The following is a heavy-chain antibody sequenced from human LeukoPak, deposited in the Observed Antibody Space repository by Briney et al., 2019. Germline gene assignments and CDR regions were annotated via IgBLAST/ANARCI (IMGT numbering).Heavy chain of an antibody. CDR1: GFTFSSYG. CDR3: ARDMSPCSAGACYSDY. CDR2: ISYDGSNK. J-gene: IGHJ4*02. Sequence: GRSLRLSCAASGFTFSSYGMHWVRQAPGKGLEWVAVISYDGSNKYYADSVKGRFTISRDNAKNSLYLQMSSLRAEDTAMYYCARDMSPCSAGACYSDYWGQGTLVTVSS. V-gene: IGHV3-30*03. D-gene: IGHD2-15*01.